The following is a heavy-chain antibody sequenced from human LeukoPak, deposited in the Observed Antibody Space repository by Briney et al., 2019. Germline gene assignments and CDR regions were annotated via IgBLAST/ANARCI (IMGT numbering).Heavy chain of an antibody. D-gene: IGHD2-8*01. Sequence: SETLSLTCVVSGYPITSGYYWGWIRQPPGKGLEWIGSIYHSGSTYYNPSLKSRLTISVDTFKNQFSLKVSSVTAADTAVYYCARNGFRVPNLLDYWGQGTLVTVSS. CDR3: ARNGFRVPNLLDY. CDR2: IYHSGST. J-gene: IGHJ4*02. V-gene: IGHV4-38-2*01. CDR1: GYPITSGYY.